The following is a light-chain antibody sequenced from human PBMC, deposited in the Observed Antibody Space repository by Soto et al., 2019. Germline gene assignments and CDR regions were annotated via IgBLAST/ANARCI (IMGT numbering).Light chain of an antibody. CDR3: QHRSNWPPYT. CDR1: QRVSSY. V-gene: IGKV3-11*01. J-gene: IGKJ2*01. CDR2: DAS. Sequence: EIVLTQSPATLSLSPGERATLSCRASQRVSSYLAWYQQKPGQAPSLLIYDASNRANGIPARFSGSGSGTEFTLTISSLESEDFAVYYCQHRSNWPPYTFGQGTKLEIK.